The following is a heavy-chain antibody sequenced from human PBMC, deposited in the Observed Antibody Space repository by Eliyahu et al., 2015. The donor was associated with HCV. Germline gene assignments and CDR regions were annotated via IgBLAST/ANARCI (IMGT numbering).Heavy chain of an antibody. J-gene: IGHJ4*02. Sequence: GFTFSSYGMHWVRQAPGKGLEWVAFISYDGSNKYYADSVKGRFTISRDNSKNTLYLQMNSLRAEDTAVYYCAKPLWELRSELDYWGQGTLVTVSS. CDR2: ISYDGSNK. CDR3: AKPLWELRSELDY. D-gene: IGHD1-26*01. CDR1: GFTFSSYG. V-gene: IGHV3-30*18.